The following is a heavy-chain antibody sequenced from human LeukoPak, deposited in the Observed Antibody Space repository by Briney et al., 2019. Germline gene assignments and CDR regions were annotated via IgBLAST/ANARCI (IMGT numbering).Heavy chain of an antibody. Sequence: GESLKISCKGSGYSFTSYWIGWVRQMPGKGLEWMGIIYPGDSDTRYSPSFQGQVTISADKSISTAYLQWSSLKASDTAMYYCAGPRIQLWSNQPAGFDYWGQGTLVTVSS. CDR1: GYSFTSYW. CDR2: IYPGDSDT. D-gene: IGHD5-18*01. J-gene: IGHJ4*02. V-gene: IGHV5-51*01. CDR3: AGPRIQLWSNQPAGFDY.